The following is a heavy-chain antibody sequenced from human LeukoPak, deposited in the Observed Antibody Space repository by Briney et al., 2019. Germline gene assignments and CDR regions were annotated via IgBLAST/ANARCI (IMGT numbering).Heavy chain of an antibody. J-gene: IGHJ3*02. D-gene: IGHD1-1*01. V-gene: IGHV5-51*01. CDR3: ARLQRGTQRGTYDI. CDR1: GYTFTNYL. Sequence: GESLNISCTGSGYTFTNYLIGWVRQMPGKGLEWMGVTYPGDSDARYSPSFQGQLTVLADKTINTAYLQWSSLKASDTAMYFCARLQRGTQRGTYDIWGQGTMVIVSS. CDR2: TYPGDSDA.